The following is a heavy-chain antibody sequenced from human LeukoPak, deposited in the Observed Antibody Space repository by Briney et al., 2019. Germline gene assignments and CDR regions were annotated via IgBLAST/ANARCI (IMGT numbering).Heavy chain of an antibody. CDR3: ARGSYYYDSSPDY. CDR2: IYTSGST. Sequence: SETLSLTCTVSGGSISTYYWTWIRQPAAKGLEWIGRIYTSGSTNYNPSLKSRVTISVDKSQNQFSLKLSSVTAADTAVYYCARGSYYYDSSPDYWGQGTLVTVSS. V-gene: IGHV4-4*07. CDR1: GGSISTYY. D-gene: IGHD3-22*01. J-gene: IGHJ4*02.